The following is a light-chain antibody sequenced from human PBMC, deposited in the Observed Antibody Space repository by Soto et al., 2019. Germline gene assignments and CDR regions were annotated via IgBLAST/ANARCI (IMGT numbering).Light chain of an antibody. CDR3: QQYNSYST. V-gene: IGKV1-5*03. J-gene: IGKJ1*01. CDR2: KAS. Sequence: DIQMTQSRSTLSASVGDRVTITCRPIQSISSWLAWYQQKPGKAPKLLIYKASSLESGVPSRFSGSGSGTEFTLTISSLQPDDFATYYCQQYNSYSTFGQGTKVDIK. CDR1: QSISSW.